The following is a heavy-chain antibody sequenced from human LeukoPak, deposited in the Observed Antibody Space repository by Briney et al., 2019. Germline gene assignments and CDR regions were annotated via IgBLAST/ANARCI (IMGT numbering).Heavy chain of an antibody. CDR1: GFTFYDYT. Sequence: GGSLRLSCAASGFTFYDYTMHWVRHAPGKGLEWGSLISWGGGSTYYADSVKGRFTTSRDNSKNSLYLQMNRLRTEDTGLYYCAKDKGGSYRYTLDYWGQGTLVTVSS. CDR2: ISWGGGST. CDR3: AKDKGGSYRYTLDY. D-gene: IGHD3-16*02. J-gene: IGHJ4*02. V-gene: IGHV3-43*01.